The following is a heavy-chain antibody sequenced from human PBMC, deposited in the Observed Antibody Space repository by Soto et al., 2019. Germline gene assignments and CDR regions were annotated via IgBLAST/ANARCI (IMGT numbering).Heavy chain of an antibody. D-gene: IGHD1-26*01. CDR2: IIPIFGTA. CDR1: GGTFSSYS. J-gene: IGHJ4*02. Sequence: QVQLVQSGAEVKKPGSSVKVSCKASGGTFSSYSINWVRQAPGQGLEWMGEIIPIFGTANYAQKFQGRVTITADESTSTAYMELSSLRAEDTAVYYCARYGGRHSGGSDYWGQGTLVTVSS. CDR3: ARYGGRHSGGSDY. V-gene: IGHV1-69*01.